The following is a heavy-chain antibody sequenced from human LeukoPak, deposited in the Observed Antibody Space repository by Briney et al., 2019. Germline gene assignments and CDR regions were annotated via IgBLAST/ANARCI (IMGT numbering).Heavy chain of an antibody. CDR2: IYYSGNT. CDR1: GRSISRYY. J-gene: IGHJ4*02. CDR3: ARVLGDYVALDY. D-gene: IGHD4-17*01. Sequence: PAETLSLTCTVAGRSISRYYWSSIRHPPGKGLEWIGYIYYSGNTYYNPSLNSRVTISVDTSKNQFSLRLNSVTAADTAVYYCARVLGDYVALDYWGQGTLVTVSS. V-gene: IGHV4-59*08.